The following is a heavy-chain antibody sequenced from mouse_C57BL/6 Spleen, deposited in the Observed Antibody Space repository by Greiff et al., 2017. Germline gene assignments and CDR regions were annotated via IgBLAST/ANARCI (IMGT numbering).Heavy chain of an antibody. D-gene: IGHD2-2*01. CDR3: ARGGSYGYDEGYYFDY. Sequence: QVHVQQPGAELVKPGASVKLSCKASGYTFTSYWMHWVKQRPGRGLEWIGRIDPNSGGTKYNEKFKSKATLTVDKPSSTAYMQLSSLTAEDSAVYYCARGGSYGYDEGYYFDYWGQGTTLTVSS. J-gene: IGHJ2*01. CDR1: GYTFTSYW. V-gene: IGHV1-72*01. CDR2: IDPNSGGT.